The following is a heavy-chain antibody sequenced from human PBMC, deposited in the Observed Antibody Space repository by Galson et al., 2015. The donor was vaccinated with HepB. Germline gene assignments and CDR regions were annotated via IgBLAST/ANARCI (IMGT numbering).Heavy chain of an antibody. CDR3: ARDYCGGDCYWGPYFDY. CDR1: GFTFSSYW. V-gene: IGHV3-7*03. Sequence: SCAASGFTFSSYWMSWVRQAPGKGLEWVANIKQDGSEKYYVDSVKGRFTISRDNAKNSLYLQMNSLRAEDTAVYYCARDYCGGDCYWGPYFDYWGQGTLVTVSS. D-gene: IGHD2-21*02. J-gene: IGHJ4*02. CDR2: IKQDGSEK.